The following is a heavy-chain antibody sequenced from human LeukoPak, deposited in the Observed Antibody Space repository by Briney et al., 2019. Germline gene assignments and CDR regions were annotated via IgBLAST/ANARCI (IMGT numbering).Heavy chain of an antibody. CDR3: ARGRRYSSSWYGGRANWFDP. J-gene: IGHJ5*02. V-gene: IGHV4-34*01. D-gene: IGHD6-13*01. CDR1: GGSFSGYY. Sequence: PSETLSLNCAVYGGSFSGYYWSWIRQPPGKGLEWIGEINHSGSTNYNPSLKSRVTISVDTSKNQFSLKLSSVTAADTAVYYCARGRRYSSSWYGGRANWFDPWGQGTLVTVSS. CDR2: INHSGST.